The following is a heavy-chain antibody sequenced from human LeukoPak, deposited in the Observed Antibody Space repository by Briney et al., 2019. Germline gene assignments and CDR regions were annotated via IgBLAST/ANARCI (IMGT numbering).Heavy chain of an antibody. V-gene: IGHV1-24*01. J-gene: IGHJ6*02. Sequence: ASVKVSCKVSGYTLTELSMHWVRQAPGKGLEWMGGFDPEDGETIYAQKFQGRVTMTEDTSTDTAYMELSSLRSEDTAVYYCATDSICSSTSCYYYYYYGMDVWGQGTTVTVSS. CDR3: ATDSICSSTSCYYYYYYGMDV. D-gene: IGHD2-2*01. CDR2: FDPEDGET. CDR1: GYTLTELS.